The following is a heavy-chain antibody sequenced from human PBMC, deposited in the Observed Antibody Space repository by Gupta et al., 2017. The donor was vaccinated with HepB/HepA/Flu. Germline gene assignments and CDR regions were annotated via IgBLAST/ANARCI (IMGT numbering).Heavy chain of an antibody. Sequence: EVQLVESGGGLVQPGGSLRLYCAASGFPFNHYWLHWVRQAPGTGLEWVANINQDGSKMYYVGSVRGRFTISRDNANNSLFLQMNSLRAEDTAVYYCARDANYDSLSWFDPWGQGTLVTVSS. D-gene: IGHD3-9*01. CDR2: INQDGSKM. V-gene: IGHV3-7*01. J-gene: IGHJ5*02. CDR3: ARDANYDSLSWFDP. CDR1: GFPFNHYW.